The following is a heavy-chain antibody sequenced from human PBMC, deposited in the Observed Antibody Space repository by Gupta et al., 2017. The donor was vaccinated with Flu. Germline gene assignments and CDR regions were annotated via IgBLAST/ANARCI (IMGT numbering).Heavy chain of an antibody. V-gene: IGHV4-34*01. CDR1: GGSFSGYY. Sequence: QVQLQQWGAGLLKPSETLSLTCAVYGGSFSGYYWSWIRQPPGKGLEWIGEINHSGSTNYNPSLKSRVTISVDTSKNQFSLKLSSVTAADTAVYYCARGANLEYSRTLDYWGQGTLVTVSS. CDR2: INHSGST. CDR3: ARGANLEYSRTLDY. D-gene: IGHD6-6*01. J-gene: IGHJ4*02.